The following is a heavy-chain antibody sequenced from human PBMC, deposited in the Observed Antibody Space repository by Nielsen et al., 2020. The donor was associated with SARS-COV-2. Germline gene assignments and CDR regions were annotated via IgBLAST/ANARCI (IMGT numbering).Heavy chain of an antibody. Sequence: GESLKISCAASGFTFSGYGMHWVRQAPGKGLEWVAVISYDGSSQYYADSVKGRFTISRDDAKNSLYLQMNSLRVEDTAVYYCARDWDPAGNYWYFDLWGRGTLVTVSS. D-gene: IGHD6-19*01. J-gene: IGHJ2*01. V-gene: IGHV3-30*03. CDR1: GFTFSGYG. CDR3: ARDWDPAGNYWYFDL. CDR2: ISYDGSSQ.